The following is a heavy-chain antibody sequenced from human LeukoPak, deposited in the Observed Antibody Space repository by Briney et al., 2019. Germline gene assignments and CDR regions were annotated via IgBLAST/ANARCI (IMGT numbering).Heavy chain of an antibody. CDR3: ARHIGGAIEDMDV. J-gene: IGHJ6*03. V-gene: IGHV4-59*08. Sequence: PSETLSLTCTVSGGSIGTYYWSWVRQSPGTGLEWVGYIYVTGTRYNPYLQGRVPISVARSRNQFFLKLTPVTPADTAVYYCARHIGGAIEDMDVWGRGTKVTVSS. CDR2: IYVTGT. CDR1: GGSIGTYY. D-gene: IGHD3-16*02.